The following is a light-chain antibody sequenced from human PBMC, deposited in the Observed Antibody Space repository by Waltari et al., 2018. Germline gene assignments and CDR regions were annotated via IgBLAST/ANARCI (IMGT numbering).Light chain of an antibody. CDR2: DVA. Sequence: QSALTQPSSMSRSPGQSITISGTGTSSDVDGFNFVSWYQQYPGKAPKLIIYDVANRPSGVSHRFSGSRSGNTASLTISGLQAEDEADYYCSSYTSVNTRFGGGTKLTVL. J-gene: IGLJ2*01. V-gene: IGLV2-14*03. CDR3: SSYTSVNTR. CDR1: SSDVDGFNF.